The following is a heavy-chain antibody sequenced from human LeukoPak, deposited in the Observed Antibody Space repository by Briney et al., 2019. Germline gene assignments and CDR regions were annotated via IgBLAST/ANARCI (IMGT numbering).Heavy chain of an antibody. CDR2: IRYDGSNK. CDR3: ARGHDWYYYYYMDV. CDR1: GFTFSNAW. J-gene: IGHJ6*03. D-gene: IGHD3-9*01. Sequence: PGGSLRLSCAASGFTFSNAWMSWVRQAPGKGLEWVAFIRYDGSNKYYADSVKGRFTISRDNAKNSLYLQMNSLRAEDTAVYYCARGHDWYYYYYMDVWGKGTTVTISS. V-gene: IGHV3-30*02.